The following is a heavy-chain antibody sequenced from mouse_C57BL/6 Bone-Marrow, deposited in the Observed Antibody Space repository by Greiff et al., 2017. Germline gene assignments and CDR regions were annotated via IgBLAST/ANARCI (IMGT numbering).Heavy chain of an antibody. J-gene: IGHJ3*01. Sequence: DVKLVESGPGLVKPSQSLSLTCSVTGYSITSGYYWNWIRQFPGNKLEWMGYISYDGSNNYNPSLKNRISITRDTSKNQFFLKLNSVTTEDTATYYCARVDYYGSSSAWFAYWGQGTLVTVSA. CDR3: ARVDYYGSSSAWFAY. CDR2: ISYDGSN. V-gene: IGHV3-6*01. D-gene: IGHD1-1*01. CDR1: GYSITSGYY.